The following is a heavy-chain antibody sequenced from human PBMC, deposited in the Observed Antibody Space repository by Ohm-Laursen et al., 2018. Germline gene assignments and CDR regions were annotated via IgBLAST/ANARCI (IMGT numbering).Heavy chain of an antibody. Sequence: SLRLSCAATASGFTFSSYGMYWVRQAPGKGLEWVAVISYDGSKEYYADSVKGRFMISRDNSKNTLYLQMNSLRTEDTAVYYCAKGSRASSWLNWGQGTLVTVSS. CDR3: AKGSRASSWLN. J-gene: IGHJ4*02. CDR1: GFTFSSYG. CDR2: ISYDGSKE. V-gene: IGHV3-30*18. D-gene: IGHD6-13*01.